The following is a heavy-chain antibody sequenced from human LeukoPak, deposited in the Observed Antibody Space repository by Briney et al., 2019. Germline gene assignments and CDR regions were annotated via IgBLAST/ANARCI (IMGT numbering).Heavy chain of an antibody. V-gene: IGHV3-15*01. CDR2: IKSKTDGGTT. D-gene: IGHD3-9*01. J-gene: IGHJ4*02. CDR3: TTDGYDILTGYYYY. CDR1: GFTFSNAW. Sequence: GGSLRLSCAASGFTFSNAWMSWVRQAPGKGLEWVGRIKSKTDGGTTDYAAPVKGRFTISRDDSKNTLYLQMNSLKTEDTAVYYCTTDGYDILTGYYYYWGQGTLVTVSS.